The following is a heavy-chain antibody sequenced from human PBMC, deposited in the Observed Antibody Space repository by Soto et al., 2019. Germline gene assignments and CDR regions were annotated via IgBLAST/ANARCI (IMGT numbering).Heavy chain of an antibody. CDR1: GFSVSSNY. V-gene: IGHV3-53*01. CDR2: IYSGGNT. D-gene: IGHD2-21*02. Sequence: QPGGSLRLSCAASGFSVSSNYMTWVRQAPGKGLEWVSVIYSGGNTYYAESVQGRFTISRDNSKNTLYLQMNSLRADDTAVYYCAKEGGANVSGDTVRWLDAWGQGTLVTVSS. J-gene: IGHJ5*02. CDR3: AKEGGANVSGDTVRWLDA.